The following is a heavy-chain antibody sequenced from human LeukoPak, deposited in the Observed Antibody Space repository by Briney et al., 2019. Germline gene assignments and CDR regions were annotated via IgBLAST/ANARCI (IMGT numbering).Heavy chain of an antibody. CDR3: ARDYYDSSGYYSGWFDP. CDR2: IWYDGSNK. CDR1: GFTFNTFN. Sequence: GGSLRLSCAASGFTFNTFNMNWVRQAPGKGLEWVAVIWYDGSNKYYADSVKGRFTISRDDSKNTLYLQMNSLRAEDTAVYYCARDYYDSSGYYSGWFDPWGQGTLVTVSS. D-gene: IGHD3-22*01. V-gene: IGHV3-33*08. J-gene: IGHJ5*02.